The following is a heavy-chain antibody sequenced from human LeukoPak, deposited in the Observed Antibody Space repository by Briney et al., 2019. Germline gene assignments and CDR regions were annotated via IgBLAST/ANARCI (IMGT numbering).Heavy chain of an antibody. Sequence: GGSLRLSCAASGFTFSSHAMSWVRQAPGKGLEWVSAISGSGGSTYYADSVKGRFTISRDNSKNTLYLQMNSLRAEDTAVYYCAKDAPIAAAGLTSFDYWGQGTLVTVSS. V-gene: IGHV3-23*01. D-gene: IGHD6-13*01. CDR2: ISGSGGST. CDR1: GFTFSSHA. CDR3: AKDAPIAAAGLTSFDY. J-gene: IGHJ4*02.